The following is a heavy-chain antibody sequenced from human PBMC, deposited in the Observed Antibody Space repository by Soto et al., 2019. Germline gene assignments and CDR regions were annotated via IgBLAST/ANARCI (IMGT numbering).Heavy chain of an antibody. CDR3: ARFAKAMAPRAWFDP. CDR1: GGSISSYY. V-gene: IGHV4-59*01. Sequence: SETLSLTCTVSGGSISSYYWSWIRQPPGKGLEWIGYIYYSGSTNYNPSLKSRVTISVDTSKNQFSLKLSSVTAADTAVYYCARFAKAMAPRAWFDPWGQGTLVTVSS. J-gene: IGHJ5*02. CDR2: IYYSGST. D-gene: IGHD5-18*01.